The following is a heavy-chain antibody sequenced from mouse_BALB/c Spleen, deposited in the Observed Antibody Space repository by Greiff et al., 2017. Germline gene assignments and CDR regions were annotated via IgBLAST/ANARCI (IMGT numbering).Heavy chain of an antibody. CDR3: ARQDYYGNYGSAMDY. J-gene: IGHJ4*01. CDR1: GYSITSDYA. CDR2: ISYSGST. D-gene: IGHD2-1*01. V-gene: IGHV3-2*02. Sequence: EVKVEESGPGLVKPSQSLSLTCTVTGYSITSDYAWNWIRQFPGNKLEWMGYISYSGSTSYNPSLKSRISITRDTSKNQFFLQLNSVTTEDTATYYCARQDYYGNYGSAMDYWGQGTSVTVSS.